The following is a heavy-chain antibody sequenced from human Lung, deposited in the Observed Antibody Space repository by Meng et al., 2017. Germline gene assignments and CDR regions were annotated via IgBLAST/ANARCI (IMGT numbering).Heavy chain of an antibody. CDR2: ISSTGEST. CDR3: AKEAAMAS. CDR1: GFTFTAFS. Sequence: EVQLMEPGGGLVQPGGSLTLSCAASGFTFTAFSMTWVRQAPGKGLEWVSTISSTGESTFYPDSVKGRFIVSRDNSKNTLYLQMNSLRAEDTAIYYCAKEAAMASWGQGTLVTVSS. J-gene: IGHJ5*02. D-gene: IGHD5-18*01. V-gene: IGHV3-23*01.